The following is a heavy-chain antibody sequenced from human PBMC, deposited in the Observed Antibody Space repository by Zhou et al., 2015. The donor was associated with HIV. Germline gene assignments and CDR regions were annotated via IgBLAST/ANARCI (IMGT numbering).Heavy chain of an antibody. J-gene: IGHJ3*02. D-gene: IGHD3-22*01. Sequence: LMQSGTEVTKPGSSVKVSCKLLEAPSAALIFRGCDRPLGQGLEWMGGITPMFDIKNYAQRFRARLNISVDQSTSTAYMELSSLTSEDAAIYFCARSSVNHDYAFDIWGQGTKVIVSS. CDR2: ITPMFDIK. CDR1: EAPSAAL. V-gene: IGHV1-69*17. CDR3: ARSSVNHDYAFDI.